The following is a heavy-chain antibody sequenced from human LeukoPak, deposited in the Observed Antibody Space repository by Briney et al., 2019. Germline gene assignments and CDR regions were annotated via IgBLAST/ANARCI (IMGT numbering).Heavy chain of an antibody. J-gene: IGHJ5*02. Sequence: ASVKVSCKASGYTFTSYGISWVRQAPGQGLEWMGWISAYNGNTNYAQKLQGRVTMTTDTSTSTAYMELSSLRSEDTAVYYCARSYCSSTSCYANWFDPWGQGTLVTVSS. CDR3: ARSYCSSTSCYANWFDP. V-gene: IGHV1-18*01. CDR2: ISAYNGNT. CDR1: GYTFTSYG. D-gene: IGHD2-2*01.